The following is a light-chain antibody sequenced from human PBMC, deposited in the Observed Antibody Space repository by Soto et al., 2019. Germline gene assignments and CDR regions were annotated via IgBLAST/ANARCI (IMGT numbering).Light chain of an antibody. CDR1: QSISSY. CDR3: QQSYSTPPWT. J-gene: IGKJ1*01. Sequence: DIQMTPSPSSLSASVGDRVTITCRASQSISSYLNWYQQKPGKAPKLLIYAASSLQSGVLSRFSGSGSGTDFTLTISSLQPEDFATYYCQQSYSTPPWTFGQGTKVEIK. V-gene: IGKV1-39*01. CDR2: AAS.